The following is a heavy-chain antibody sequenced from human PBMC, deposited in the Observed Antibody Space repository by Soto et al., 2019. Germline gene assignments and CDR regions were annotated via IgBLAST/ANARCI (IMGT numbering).Heavy chain of an antibody. J-gene: IGHJ6*02. Sequence: SETLSLTCTVSGDSISAYYWNWSRQPPGKGLEWIGHIYNSGFTNYNPSLEGRVTISVDTSRNDFSLKVRSVTTADTAVYYCARLERTVTGYYYYYGVDVWGQGTTVTVSS. D-gene: IGHD4-17*01. CDR3: ARLERTVTGYYYYYGVDV. CDR1: GDSISAYY. V-gene: IGHV4-59*01. CDR2: IYNSGFT.